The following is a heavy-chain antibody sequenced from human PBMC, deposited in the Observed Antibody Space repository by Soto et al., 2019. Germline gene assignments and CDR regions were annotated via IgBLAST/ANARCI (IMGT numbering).Heavy chain of an antibody. J-gene: IGHJ4*02. Sequence: GGSLRLSCAASGFTFSSYGMHWVRQAPGKGLEWVAVISYDGSNKYYADSVKGRFTISRDNSKNTLYLQVNSLRAEDTAVYYCAKDHYYDFWSGYSGPIDYWGQGTLVTVSS. D-gene: IGHD3-3*01. CDR3: AKDHYYDFWSGYSGPIDY. CDR2: ISYDGSNK. V-gene: IGHV3-30*18. CDR1: GFTFSSYG.